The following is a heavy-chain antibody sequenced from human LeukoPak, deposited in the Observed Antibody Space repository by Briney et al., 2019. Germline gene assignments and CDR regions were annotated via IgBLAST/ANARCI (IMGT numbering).Heavy chain of an antibody. D-gene: IGHD2-2*03. Sequence: SETLSLTCTVSGGSFSNDYWSWIRQPPGKGLEWIGYIYHNGKTNYNPSLTSRLTISLDTSKTQFSLNLISMTAADTAIYYCARASEGIGFFDYWGQGILVTVSS. V-gene: IGHV4-59*01. CDR1: GGSFSNDY. CDR3: ARASEGIGFFDY. CDR2: IYHNGKT. J-gene: IGHJ4*02.